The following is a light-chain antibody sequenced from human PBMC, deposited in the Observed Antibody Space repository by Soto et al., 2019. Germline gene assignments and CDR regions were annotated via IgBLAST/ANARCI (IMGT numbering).Light chain of an antibody. Sequence: ALTQPASVSGSPGHSITISCTGTSSDFGGYNYVSWYQQHPGKAPKLMIYDVSNRPSGVSNRFSGSKSGNTASLTISGLQAEDEADYYCSSYTSSSTPYVFGTGTKLTVL. CDR2: DVS. CDR3: SSYTSSSTPYV. J-gene: IGLJ1*01. V-gene: IGLV2-14*01. CDR1: SSDFGGYNY.